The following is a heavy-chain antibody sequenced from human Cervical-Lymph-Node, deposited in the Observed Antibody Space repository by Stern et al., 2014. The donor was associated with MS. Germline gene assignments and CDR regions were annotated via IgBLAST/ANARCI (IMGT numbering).Heavy chain of an antibody. CDR1: GFTFSSYA. CDR3: AKEGILVASFDY. D-gene: IGHD6-19*01. V-gene: IGHV3-23*01. Sequence: EVQLLESGGHLVQPGGSLRLSCAASGFTFSSYAMSWVRQAPGKGLEWVSAISGSGDSTYYADSVKGRFTISRDNSKNTLYLQMNSLRADDTAVYYCAKEGILVASFDYWGQGTLVTVSS. CDR2: ISGSGDST. J-gene: IGHJ4*02.